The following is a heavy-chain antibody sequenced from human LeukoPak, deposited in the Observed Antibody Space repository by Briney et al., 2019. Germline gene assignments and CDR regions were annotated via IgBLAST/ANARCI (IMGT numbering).Heavy chain of an antibody. CDR3: ARDTDGDYVGYYYGMDV. Sequence: ASVKVSCKASGYTFTSYGISWVRQAPGQGLEWMGWISAYNGNTNYAQKLQGRVTMTTDTSTSTAYMELRSLRSDDTAVYYCARDTDGDYVGYYYGMDVWGQGTTVTVSS. V-gene: IGHV1-18*01. J-gene: IGHJ6*02. CDR1: GYTFTSYG. D-gene: IGHD4-17*01. CDR2: ISAYNGNT.